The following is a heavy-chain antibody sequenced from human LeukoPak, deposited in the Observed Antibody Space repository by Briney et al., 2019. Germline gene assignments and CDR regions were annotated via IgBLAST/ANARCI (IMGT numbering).Heavy chain of an antibody. V-gene: IGHV3-21*01. CDR1: GFTFISYS. CDR3: ARESGTYIDL. Sequence: GGSLRLSCAASGFTFISYSMTWVRQAPGKGLEWVSSISSDSSYKYSADSLKGRFTISRDNARSSLYLQMNNLGAEDTAVYYCARESGTYIDLWGRGTVVTVSS. J-gene: IGHJ2*01. CDR2: ISSDSSYK.